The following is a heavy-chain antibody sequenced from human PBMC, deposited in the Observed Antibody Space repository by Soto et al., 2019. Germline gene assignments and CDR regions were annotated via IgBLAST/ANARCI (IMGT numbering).Heavy chain of an antibody. CDR1: GGSISSGGYS. J-gene: IGHJ5*02. CDR3: AGVRGPYCGGECYPPTPNWFDP. Sequence: QLQLQESGSGLVKPSQTLSLTCAVSGGSISSGGYSWSWIRQPPGKGLEWIGYIYHSGSTYYNPSRKSRFTLSVDASKNQCSLKLRAVTAADSAVYYCAGVRGPYCGGECYPPTPNWFDPWGQGTLVTVSS. D-gene: IGHD2-21*01. V-gene: IGHV4-30-2*01. CDR2: IYHSGST.